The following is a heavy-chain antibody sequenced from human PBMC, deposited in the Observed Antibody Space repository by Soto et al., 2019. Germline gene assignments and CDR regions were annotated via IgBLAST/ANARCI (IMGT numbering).Heavy chain of an antibody. CDR3: ARDSEITIFGVVISPRYGMDV. V-gene: IGHV1-18*01. D-gene: IGHD3-3*01. J-gene: IGHJ6*02. CDR1: GYTFTSYG. Sequence: GASVKVSCKASGYTFTSYGISWVRQAPGQGLEWMGWISPYNGNTNYAQKFQGWVTMTRDTSISTAYMELSRLRSDDTAVYYCARDSEITIFGVVISPRYGMDVWGQGTTVTVSS. CDR2: ISPYNGNT.